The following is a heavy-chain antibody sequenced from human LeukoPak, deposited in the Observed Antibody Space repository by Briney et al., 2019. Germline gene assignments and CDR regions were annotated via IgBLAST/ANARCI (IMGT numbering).Heavy chain of an antibody. Sequence: PGGSLRLSCGASGFTFSDYSMNWVRQAPGKGLEWVSTVTGGAVATYADSVRGRHTISRDNSKNTLYLQMNSLRAEDTAVYYCARDSPLKGYNSGWATNSYDFWGQGTLVTVSS. V-gene: IGHV3-23*01. CDR2: VTGGAVAT. J-gene: IGHJ4*02. CDR1: GFTFSDYS. CDR3: ARDSPLKGYNSGWATNSYDF. D-gene: IGHD6-25*01.